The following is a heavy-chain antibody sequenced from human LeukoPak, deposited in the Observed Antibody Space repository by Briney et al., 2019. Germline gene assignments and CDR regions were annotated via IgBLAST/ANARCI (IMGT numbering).Heavy chain of an antibody. Sequence: GGSLRLSCAASGFTVSTNYMSWVRQAPGKGLEWVSVTYSGGSTYYADSVKGRFTISRDNSKNTLYLQMNSLRAEDTAVYYCARGRGTYYFDYWGQGTPVTVSS. D-gene: IGHD3-10*01. CDR3: ARGRGTYYFDY. J-gene: IGHJ4*02. CDR2: TYSGGST. V-gene: IGHV3-53*01. CDR1: GFTVSTNY.